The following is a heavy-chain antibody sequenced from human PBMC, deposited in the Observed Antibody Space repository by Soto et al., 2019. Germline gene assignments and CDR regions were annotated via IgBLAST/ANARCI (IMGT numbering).Heavy chain of an antibody. CDR1: GYTFTSYG. CDR2: ISAYNGST. J-gene: IGHJ4*02. D-gene: IGHD2-21*02. V-gene: IGHV1-18*04. CDR3: ARAGFHCGGDCYTFDY. Sequence: ASVKVSCKASGYTFTSYGISWVRQAPGQGLEWMGWISAYNGSTNYAQKLQGRVTMTTDTSTSTAYMELGSLRSDDTAVYYCARAGFHCGGDCYTFDYWGQGTLVTVSS.